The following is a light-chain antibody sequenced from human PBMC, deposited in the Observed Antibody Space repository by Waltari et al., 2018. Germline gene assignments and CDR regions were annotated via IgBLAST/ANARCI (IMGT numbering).Light chain of an antibody. CDR2: MAS. CDR3: MQALQTVT. V-gene: IGKV2-28*01. Sequence: DIVMTQSPLSLSVTPGATASISCRSSHSLLNGNGDSYLDWYLQRPGQSPQLLIYMASNRASGVPDRFSGSGSGTDFTLKINRVEAEDVGVYYCMQALQTVTFGPGTKVDI. CDR1: HSLLNGNGDSY. J-gene: IGKJ3*01.